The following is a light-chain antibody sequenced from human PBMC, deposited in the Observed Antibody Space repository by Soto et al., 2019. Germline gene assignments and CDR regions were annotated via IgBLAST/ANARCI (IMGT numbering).Light chain of an antibody. V-gene: IGKV1-33*01. CDR2: GAS. CDR3: QQYETLPPT. Sequence: DIQMTQSPSSLSASVGDRVTITCQASQDIYNDLNWYQQKPGKAPKLLIYGASNLQTGVPSRFTGSGSGTDFTFTISSLQSEDIATYYCQQYETLPPTFGGGTKVDIK. J-gene: IGKJ4*01. CDR1: QDIYND.